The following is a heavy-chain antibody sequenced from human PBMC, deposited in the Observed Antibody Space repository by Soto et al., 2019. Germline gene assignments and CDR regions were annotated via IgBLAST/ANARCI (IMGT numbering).Heavy chain of an antibody. CDR2: INTGNGDS. Sequence: ASVKVSCKTSGYVFTSCAIHWMRQAPGQGPEWMGWINTGNGDSKYSEKFQDRVTITRDASATTAYMELSSLRSEDTAVYYCARDHSGYSYGPGVNWFDPWGQGTLVTVSS. V-gene: IGHV1-3*04. J-gene: IGHJ5*02. CDR1: GYVFTSCA. CDR3: ARDHSGYSYGPGVNWFDP. D-gene: IGHD5-18*01.